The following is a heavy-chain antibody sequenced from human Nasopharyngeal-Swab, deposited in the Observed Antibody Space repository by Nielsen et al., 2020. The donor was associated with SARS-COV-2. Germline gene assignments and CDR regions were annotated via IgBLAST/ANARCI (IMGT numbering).Heavy chain of an antibody. J-gene: IGHJ5*02. Sequence: SETLSLTCTVAGGSMSSSGYHWGWIRQPPGKGLEWIGSIHYGGGTYYNPPLSRRVTLAADASRNQFSLTVTSVTAADTALYYCVRREYSNRLDPWGQGTLVTVSS. V-gene: IGHV4-39*01. CDR1: GGSMSSSGYH. CDR2: IHYGGGT. CDR3: VRREYSNRLDP. D-gene: IGHD2/OR15-2a*01.